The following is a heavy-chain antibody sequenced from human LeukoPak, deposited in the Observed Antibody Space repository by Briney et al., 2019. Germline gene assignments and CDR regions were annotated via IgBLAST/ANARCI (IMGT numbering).Heavy chain of an antibody. D-gene: IGHD1-1*01. J-gene: IGHJ4*02. CDR3: ARENVRQFDS. V-gene: IGHV4-59*01. CDR1: GGSISSYY. CDR2: IYYSGTT. Sequence: PSETLSLPCTVSGGSISSYYWSWIRQPPGKGLEWIGYIYYSGTTNYNPSLKSRVTISVDTSKDQFSLKLSSVTAADTAVYYCARENVRQFDSWGQGTLVTVSS.